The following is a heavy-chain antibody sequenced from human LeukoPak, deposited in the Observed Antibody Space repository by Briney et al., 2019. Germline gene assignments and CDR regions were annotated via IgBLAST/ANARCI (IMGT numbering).Heavy chain of an antibody. J-gene: IGHJ4*02. V-gene: IGHV4-39*07. CDR1: GGSIGSSSYF. D-gene: IGHD6-6*01. CDR2: IYTSGST. Sequence: LSETLSLTCTVSGGSIGSSSYFWGWIRQPPGKGLEWIGRIYTSGSTNYNPSLKSRVTMSVDTSKNQFSLKLSSVTAADTAVYYCAREGIAARRYFDYWGQGTLVTVSS. CDR3: AREGIAARRYFDY.